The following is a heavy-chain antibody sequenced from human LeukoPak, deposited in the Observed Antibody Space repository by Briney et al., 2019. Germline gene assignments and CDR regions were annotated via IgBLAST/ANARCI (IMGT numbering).Heavy chain of an antibody. Sequence: SVKVSCKASGGTFSSYAISWVRQAPGQGLEWMGGIIPIFGTANYAQKFQGRVTITADESTSTAYMELSSLRSEDTAVYYCARAFSSSWRIYYYYYGMDVWGQGTTVTVSS. CDR2: IIPIFGTA. J-gene: IGHJ6*02. CDR3: ARAFSSSWRIYYYYYGMDV. V-gene: IGHV1-69*01. D-gene: IGHD6-13*01. CDR1: GGTFSSYA.